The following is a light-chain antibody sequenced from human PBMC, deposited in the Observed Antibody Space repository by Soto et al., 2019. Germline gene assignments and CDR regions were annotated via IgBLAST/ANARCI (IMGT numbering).Light chain of an antibody. Sequence: AIQLTQSPSSLSASVGDRVTITCRASQGISSALAWYQQKPGKAAKLLIYDASSLASGVPSRFSGSGSGTDFTLTISSLQPEDFATYYCQQFNSYPSTFGGGTKVEIK. J-gene: IGKJ4*01. V-gene: IGKV1-13*02. CDR3: QQFNSYPST. CDR1: QGISSA. CDR2: DAS.